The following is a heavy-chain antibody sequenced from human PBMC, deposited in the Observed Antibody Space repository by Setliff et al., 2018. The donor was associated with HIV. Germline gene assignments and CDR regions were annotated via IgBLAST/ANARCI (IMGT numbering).Heavy chain of an antibody. CDR1: GYAISSGYY. Sequence: PSETLSLTCAVSGYAISSGYYWGWIRRPPGKGLEWIGSIYNRGSTYYNPTLQSRVTISADTSKNQFYLKLSSVTAADTAVYYCASRIYYYDSNNFLREEGFDPWGQGTLVTVSS. V-gene: IGHV4-38-2*01. J-gene: IGHJ5*02. CDR3: ASRIYYYDSNNFLREEGFDP. D-gene: IGHD3-22*01. CDR2: IYNRGST.